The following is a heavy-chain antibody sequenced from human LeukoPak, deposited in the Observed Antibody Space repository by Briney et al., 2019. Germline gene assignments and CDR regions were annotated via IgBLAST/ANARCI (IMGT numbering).Heavy chain of an antibody. CDR2: IYHTGRT. Sequence: SETLSLTCAVSGYSISSNYYWGWIRQPPGKGLEWIGSIYHTGRTYYNPSLKSRVTISVDTSKNQFSLKLNSVTPADTAVYYCARAQWLVPPYFDFWGQGTLVTVSS. V-gene: IGHV4-38-2*01. CDR1: GYSISSNYY. D-gene: IGHD6-19*01. J-gene: IGHJ4*02. CDR3: ARAQWLVPPYFDF.